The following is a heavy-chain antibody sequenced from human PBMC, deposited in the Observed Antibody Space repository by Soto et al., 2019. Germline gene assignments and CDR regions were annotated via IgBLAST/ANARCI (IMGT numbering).Heavy chain of an antibody. CDR1: GGSISSGDYY. CDR2: IYYSGST. J-gene: IGHJ4*02. CDR3: ARVRYYYDSSGYSQSFDY. D-gene: IGHD3-22*01. V-gene: IGHV4-30-4*01. Sequence: SATLSLTCTVSGGSISSGDYYWSWIRQPPGKGLEWIGYIYYSGSTYYNPSLKSRVTISVDTSKNQFSLKLSSVTAADTAVYYCARVRYYYDSSGYSQSFDYWGQGTLVTVSS.